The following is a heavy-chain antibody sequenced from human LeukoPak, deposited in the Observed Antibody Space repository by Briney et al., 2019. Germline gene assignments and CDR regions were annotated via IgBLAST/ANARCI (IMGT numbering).Heavy chain of an antibody. D-gene: IGHD2/OR15-2a*01. V-gene: IGHV4-30-2*01. CDR2: TYHSGST. Sequence: SETLSLTCAVSGGSISSGGYSWSWIRQPPGKGLEWIGYTYHSGSTYYNPSLKSRVTISVDRSKNQFSLKLSSVTAADTAVYYCARVIIAPGAFDIWGQGTMVTVSS. CDR3: ARVIIAPGAFDI. J-gene: IGHJ3*02. CDR1: GGSISSGGYS.